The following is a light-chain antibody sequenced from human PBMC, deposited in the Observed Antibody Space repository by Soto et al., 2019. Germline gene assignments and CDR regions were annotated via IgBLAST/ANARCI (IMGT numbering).Light chain of an antibody. CDR3: QQYINRWT. J-gene: IGKJ1*01. CDR1: QRISTW. CDR2: KAS. Sequence: DIQMTQSPSTLSASVGDRVTITCRASQRISTWLAWSQQKPGKAPQRLIYKASSLVSGVPSRFSGSASRKEFTLTISSLQPDDSATYYCQQYINRWTFGQGTKVDIK. V-gene: IGKV1-5*03.